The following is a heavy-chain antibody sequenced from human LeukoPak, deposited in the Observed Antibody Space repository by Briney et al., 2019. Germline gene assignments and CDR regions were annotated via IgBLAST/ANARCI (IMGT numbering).Heavy chain of an antibody. J-gene: IGHJ4*02. D-gene: IGHD6-25*01. CDR1: GYSINSGYY. Sequence: SETLSLTCTVSGYSINSGYYWSWIRQPPGKGLEWIGSGHHSGSTYYKSSLKSRVTISLDTSKNQFSLKLRSVTAADTAVYYCASGSPAADYWGQGTLVTVSS. CDR3: ASGSPAADY. V-gene: IGHV4-38-2*02. CDR2: GHHSGST.